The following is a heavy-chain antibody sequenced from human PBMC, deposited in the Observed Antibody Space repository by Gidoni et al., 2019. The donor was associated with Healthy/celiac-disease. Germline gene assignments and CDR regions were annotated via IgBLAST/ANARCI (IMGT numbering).Heavy chain of an antibody. CDR3: AKDMQQWLTYDAFDI. J-gene: IGHJ3*02. V-gene: IGHV3-9*01. D-gene: IGHD6-19*01. Sequence: EVQLVESGGGLVQPGRSLRLSCAASGFTFDDYAMHWVRQAPGKGLEWVSGISWKRGSIGYAGSVKGRFTISRDNAKNALYLQMNSLRAEDTALYYCAKDMQQWLTYDAFDIWGQGTMVTVSS. CDR2: ISWKRGSI. CDR1: GFTFDDYA.